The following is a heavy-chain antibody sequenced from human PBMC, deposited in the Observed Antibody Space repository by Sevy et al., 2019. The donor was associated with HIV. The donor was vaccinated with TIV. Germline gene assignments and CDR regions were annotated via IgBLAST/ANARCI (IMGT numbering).Heavy chain of an antibody. V-gene: IGHV4-30-4*02. CDR3: ARDDARGLFDY. J-gene: IGHJ4*02. CDR1: GGSISSGDYY. D-gene: IGHD6-6*01. Sequence: SDTLSLTCTVSGGSISSGDYYWSWIRQPPGKGLEWIGYIYYSGSTYYNPSLKSRVTISVDTSKNQFSLKLSSVTAADTAVYYCARDDARGLFDYWGQGTLVTVSS. CDR2: IYYSGST.